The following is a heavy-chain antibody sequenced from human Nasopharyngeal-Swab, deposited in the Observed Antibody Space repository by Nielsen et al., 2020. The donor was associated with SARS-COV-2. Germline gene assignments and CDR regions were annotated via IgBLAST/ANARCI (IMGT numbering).Heavy chain of an antibody. Sequence: SETLSLTCTVSCGSISSYYWSWIRQPPGKGLEWIGYIYYIGSTNYNPSLKSRVTISVDTSKNQFSLKLSSVTAADTAVYYCARGGRYCSGGSCLLNWFDPWGQGTLVTVSS. V-gene: IGHV4-59*13. CDR1: CGSISSYY. J-gene: IGHJ5*02. D-gene: IGHD2-15*01. CDR3: ARGGRYCSGGSCLLNWFDP. CDR2: IYYIGST.